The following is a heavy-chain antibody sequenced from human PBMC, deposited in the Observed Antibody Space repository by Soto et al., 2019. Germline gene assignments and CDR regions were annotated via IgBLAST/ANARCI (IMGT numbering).Heavy chain of an antibody. CDR2: ISYDGSNK. V-gene: IGHV3-30-3*01. J-gene: IGHJ4*02. D-gene: IGHD5-18*01. CDR1: GFTFSSYA. Sequence: GGSLRLSCAASGFTFSSYAMHWVRQAPGKGLEWVAVISYDGSNKYYADSVKGRFTISRDNSKNTLYLQMNSLRAEDTAVYYCARDGWGIQLWFDYWGQGTLVTVSS. CDR3: ARDGWGIQLWFDY.